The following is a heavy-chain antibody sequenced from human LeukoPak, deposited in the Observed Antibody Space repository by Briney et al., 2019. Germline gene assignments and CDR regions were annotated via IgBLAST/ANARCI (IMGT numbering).Heavy chain of an antibody. J-gene: IGHJ4*02. CDR1: GFTFSSYG. CDR2: ISYDGSNK. D-gene: IGHD2-21*02. CDR3: AKGLKDCGGDCCSTSPVAY. V-gene: IGHV3-30*18. Sequence: GGSLRLSCAASGFTFSSYGMHWVRQAPGKGLEWVAVISYDGSNKYYADSVKGRFTISRDNSKNTLYLQMNSLRPEDTAVYYCAKGLKDCGGDCCSTSPVAYWGQGTLVTVSS.